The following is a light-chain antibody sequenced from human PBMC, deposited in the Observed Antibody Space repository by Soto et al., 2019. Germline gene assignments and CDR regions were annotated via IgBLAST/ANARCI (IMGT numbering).Light chain of an antibody. V-gene: IGKV1-5*03. CDR1: QGISNW. CDR2: KAA. CDR3: QQYRYPNT. Sequence: DIQMTQSPSTLSASVGDRVTITCRASQGISNWLAWYQQKPGKAPKLLISKAASLLGGVPSRFSGRGSGTVSTLTICSLQPDDFATYYCQQYRYPNTFGQGTKLEIK. J-gene: IGKJ2*01.